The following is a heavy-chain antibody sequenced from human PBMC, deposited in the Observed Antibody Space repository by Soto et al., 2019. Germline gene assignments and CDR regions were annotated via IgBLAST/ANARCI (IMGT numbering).Heavy chain of an antibody. V-gene: IGHV1-46*01. CDR1: GYTFTTYY. D-gene: IGHD2-15*01. CDR2: INSSGGST. J-gene: IGHJ6*02. CDR3: VRDGRYCSGGRCGSDYFGLDV. Sequence: ASVKVSCKASGYTFTTYYIHWVRQAPGQGLEWMGIINSSGGSTTYAQKFQGRVTMTRDTSTSTVYMELSSLRSEDTAVYYCVRDGRYCSGGRCGSDYFGLDVWGQGTTVPVSS.